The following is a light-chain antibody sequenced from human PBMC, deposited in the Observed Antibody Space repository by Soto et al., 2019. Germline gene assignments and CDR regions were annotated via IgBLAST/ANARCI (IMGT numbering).Light chain of an antibody. J-gene: IGKJ1*01. CDR3: QHYNYWPPKT. V-gene: IGKV3-15*01. CDR2: GAY. CDR1: QSVGNN. Sequence: EIVFTQSPATLSLSPGERTTLSCRASQSVGNNLAWYQQKPGQAPRLLIYGAYTRATGIPARFSGSGSGTDFTLTISSLQSEDFAVYYCQHYNYWPPKTFGQGTKVDI.